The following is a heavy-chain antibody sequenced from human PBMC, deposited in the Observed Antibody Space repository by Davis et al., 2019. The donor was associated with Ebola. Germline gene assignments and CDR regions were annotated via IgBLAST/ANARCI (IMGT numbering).Heavy chain of an antibody. CDR1: GFSFDDYA. CDR2: ISWNSGSI. J-gene: IGHJ3*02. CDR3: VKGSSAYYLDTFHI. Sequence: PGGSLRLSCAASGFSFDDYAMHWVRQAPGKGLEWVSGISWNSGSIGYADSVKGRFTISRDNAKNSLYLQMNSLRAEDMALYYCVKGSSAYYLDTFHIWGQGTMVTVSS. D-gene: IGHD3-22*01. V-gene: IGHV3-9*03.